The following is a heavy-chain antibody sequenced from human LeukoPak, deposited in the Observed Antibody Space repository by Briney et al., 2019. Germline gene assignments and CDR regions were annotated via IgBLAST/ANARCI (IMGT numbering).Heavy chain of an antibody. J-gene: IGHJ4*02. V-gene: IGHV3-48*03. CDR2: ISSSGSTI. CDR1: GFTFSSYE. CDR3: ARVLKAADRNY. Sequence: GGSLRLSCAASGFTFSSYEMNWVRQAPGKGLEWVSYISSSGSTIYYADSVKGRFTISRDNAKNSLYLQMNSLRAEDTAVYYCARVLKAADRNYWGQGTLDTVSS. D-gene: IGHD6-13*01.